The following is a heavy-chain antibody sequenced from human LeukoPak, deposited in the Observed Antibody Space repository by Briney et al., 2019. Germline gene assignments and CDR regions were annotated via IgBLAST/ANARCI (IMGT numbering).Heavy chain of an antibody. CDR1: GFNLSRYV. J-gene: IGHJ4*02. D-gene: IGHD2-8*01. CDR2: ISGSGGST. CDR3: TKRKYCNKGVCYLDY. Sequence: PGGSLRLSCAASGFNLSRYVMSWVRQAPGKGLEWVSCISGSGGSTYYADSVKGRFTISRDDSKNTLYLQMNSLRAEDTAVYYCTKRKYCNKGVCYLDYWGQGSRVAVCS. V-gene: IGHV3-23*01.